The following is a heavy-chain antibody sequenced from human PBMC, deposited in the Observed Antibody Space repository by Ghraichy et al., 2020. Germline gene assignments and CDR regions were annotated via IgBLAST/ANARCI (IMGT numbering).Heavy chain of an antibody. CDR3: ASGLSPDPSTHFDY. D-gene: IGHD1-14*01. CDR1: GFTFSSYS. V-gene: IGHV3-21*01. J-gene: IGHJ4*02. CDR2: ISSSSSYI. Sequence: GGSLRLSCAASGFTFSSYSMNWVRQAPGKGLEWVSSISSSSSYIYYADSVKGRFTISRDNAKNSLYLQMNSLRAEDTAVYYCASGLSPDPSTHFDYWGQGTLVTVSS.